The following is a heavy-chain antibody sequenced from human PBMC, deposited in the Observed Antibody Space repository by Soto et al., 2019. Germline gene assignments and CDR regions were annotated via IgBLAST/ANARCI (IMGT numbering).Heavy chain of an antibody. CDR1: GSSLINYD. CDR2: MSYDGSRQ. CDR3: AKAAWYGSSSSSDS. V-gene: IGHV3-30*18. D-gene: IGHD6-6*01. J-gene: IGHJ4*02. Sequence: QVQLVESGGGVVQPGRSLRLSCAASGSSLINYDMHWVRQAPGKGLEWVAVMSYDGSRQFYADSVRVRFSVSRDISKSAHYLQMSSLRIEDTDIYYCAKAAWYGSSSSSDSWGQETPVTVSS.